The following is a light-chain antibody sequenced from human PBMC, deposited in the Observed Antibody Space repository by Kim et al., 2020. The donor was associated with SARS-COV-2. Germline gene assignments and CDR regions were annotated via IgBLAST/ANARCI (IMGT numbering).Light chain of an antibody. CDR1: SSDVGNHNR. V-gene: IGLV2-18*02. CDR2: EVT. Sequence: QSVTISCTGSSSDVGNHNRVSWYQQPPGTVPKLVLYEVTNRPSGVPDHFSGSKSGNTASLTISGLQAEDEADYYCCSYINNTFDVVFGGGTQLTVL. J-gene: IGLJ2*01. CDR3: CSYINNTFDVV.